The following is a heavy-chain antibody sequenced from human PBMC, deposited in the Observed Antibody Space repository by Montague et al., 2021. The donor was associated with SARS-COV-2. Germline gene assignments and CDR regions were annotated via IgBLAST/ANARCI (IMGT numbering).Heavy chain of an antibody. D-gene: IGHD6-19*01. Sequence: LEWLALIYWDXDKRYAPSLKSRLTLTQDTSTNQVVLTMTSMDPVDTATYYCSHNQWLVPLLFDDWGQGTLVTVSS. CDR2: IYWDXDK. V-gene: IGHV2-5*05. CDR3: SHNQWLVPLLFDD. J-gene: IGHJ4*02.